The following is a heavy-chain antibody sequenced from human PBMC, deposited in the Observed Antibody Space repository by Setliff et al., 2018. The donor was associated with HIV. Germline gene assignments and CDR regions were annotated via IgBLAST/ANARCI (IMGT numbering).Heavy chain of an antibody. CDR1: GYSLTSYW. J-gene: IGHJ6*02. D-gene: IGHD6-6*01. V-gene: IGHV5-51*01. CDR3: ARTIASRPKYYYYAMDF. Sequence: PGESLKISCKGSGYSLTSYWVAWVRQMPGKGLEWMGIIYPDDSDTRYSPSFQDQVTISVDKSISTAYLQWSSLKASDTAMYYCARTIASRPKYYYYAMDFRGQGTTVTVSS. CDR2: IYPDDSDT.